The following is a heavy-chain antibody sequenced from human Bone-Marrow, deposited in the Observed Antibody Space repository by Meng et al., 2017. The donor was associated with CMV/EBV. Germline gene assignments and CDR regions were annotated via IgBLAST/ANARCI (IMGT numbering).Heavy chain of an antibody. CDR2: ISYDGSNQ. V-gene: IGHV3-30*04. Sequence: GGSLRLSCAASGFTFSRYSMLWVRQGPGKGLEWVAVISYDGSNQYYADSVRGRFTISRDDSKNTLSLQMNSLRAEDTAVYYCARDPSLSSFYYYFDLWGQGSMVTVSS. CDR3: ARDPSLSSFYYYFDL. J-gene: IGHJ4*02. D-gene: IGHD3-22*01. CDR1: GFTFSRYS.